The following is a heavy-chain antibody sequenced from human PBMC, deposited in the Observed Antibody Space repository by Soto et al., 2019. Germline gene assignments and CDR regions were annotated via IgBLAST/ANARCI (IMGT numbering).Heavy chain of an antibody. CDR3: ASATAYYDFWSGYQDYYYYMDV. J-gene: IGHJ6*03. Sequence: PSETLSLTCTVSGGSISSYYWSWIRQPPGKGLEWIGYIYYSGSTNYNPSLKSRVTISVDTSKNQFSLKLSSVTAADTAVYYCASATAYYDFWSGYQDYYYYMDVWGKGTTVTVSS. CDR2: IYYSGST. CDR1: GGSISSYY. V-gene: IGHV4-59*08. D-gene: IGHD3-3*01.